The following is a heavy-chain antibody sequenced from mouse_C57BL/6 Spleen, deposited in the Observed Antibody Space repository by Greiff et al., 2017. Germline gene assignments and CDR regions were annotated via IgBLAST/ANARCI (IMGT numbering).Heavy chain of an antibody. D-gene: IGHD3-2*02. V-gene: IGHV1-80*01. CDR2: IYPGDGET. CDR3: ARGSGDYAMDY. Sequence: VQVVESGAELVKPGASVKISCKASGYAFSSYWMNWVKQRPGKGLEWIGQIYPGDGETNYNGKLKGKATLTADKSSSTSYMRLSSLTSEDSVVYFCARGSGDYAMDYWGQGTSVTVSS. CDR1: GYAFSSYW. J-gene: IGHJ4*01.